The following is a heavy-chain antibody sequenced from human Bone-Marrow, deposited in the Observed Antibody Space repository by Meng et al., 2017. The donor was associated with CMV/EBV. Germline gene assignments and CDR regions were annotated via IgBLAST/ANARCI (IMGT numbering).Heavy chain of an antibody. D-gene: IGHD5-24*01. V-gene: IGHV4-59*01. CDR3: ARVRRVAERWLQPDAFDI. Sequence: SETLSLTCTVSGGSISSYYWSWIRQPPGKGLEWIGYIYYSGSTNYNPSLKSRVTISVDTSKNQFSLKLSSVTAADTAVYYCARVRRVAERWLQPDAFDIWGQGTMVTVSS. CDR2: IYYSGST. J-gene: IGHJ3*02. CDR1: GGSISSYY.